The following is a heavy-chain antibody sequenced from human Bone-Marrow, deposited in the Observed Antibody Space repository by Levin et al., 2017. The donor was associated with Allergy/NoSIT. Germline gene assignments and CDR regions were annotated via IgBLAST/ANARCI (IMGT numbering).Heavy chain of an antibody. CDR1: GGSIRTYF. CDR2: FYNGGST. J-gene: IGHJ6*02. V-gene: IGHV4-59*01. CDR3: ARSAQSSYYYGLDV. Sequence: SETLSLTCTVSGGSIRTYFWSWIRQSPGKRLEWIGYFYNGGSTDYNPSLRSRVAISGDTSTNRLSLKLTSVTGADTAVYYCARSAQSSYYYGLDVWGQGTTVTVSS.